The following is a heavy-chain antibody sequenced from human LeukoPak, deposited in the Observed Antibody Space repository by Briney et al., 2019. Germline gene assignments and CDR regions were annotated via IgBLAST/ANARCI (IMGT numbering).Heavy chain of an antibody. CDR2: INPSGGST. J-gene: IGHJ4*02. CDR1: GGTFSSYA. V-gene: IGHV1-46*01. D-gene: IGHD1-14*01. Sequence: ASVKVSCKASGGTFSSYAISWVRQAPGQGLEWMGIINPSGGSTSYAQKFQGRVTMTRDTSTSTVYMELSSLRSEDTAVYYCARDRTGGLDYWGQGTLVTVSS. CDR3: ARDRTGGLDY.